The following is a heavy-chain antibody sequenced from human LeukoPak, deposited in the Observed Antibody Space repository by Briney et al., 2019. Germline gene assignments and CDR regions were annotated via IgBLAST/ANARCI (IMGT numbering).Heavy chain of an antibody. CDR3: ARWEVGATMFDY. V-gene: IGHV4-39*01. CDR2: IYYSGST. D-gene: IGHD1-26*01. J-gene: IGHJ4*02. Sequence: PSETLSLTCTVSGGSISSSSYYWGWVRQPPGKGLEWIGSIYYSGSTYYNPSLKSRVTISVDTSKSQFSLKLSSVTAADTAVYYCARWEVGATMFDYWGQGTLVTVSS. CDR1: GGSISSSSYY.